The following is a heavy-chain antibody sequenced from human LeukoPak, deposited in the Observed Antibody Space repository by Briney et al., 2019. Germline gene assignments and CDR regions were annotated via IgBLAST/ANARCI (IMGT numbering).Heavy chain of an antibody. J-gene: IGHJ3*02. CDR3: ARVGYYDSSGYPAAAFDI. V-gene: IGHV4-34*01. CDR2: INHSGST. CDR1: GGSFSGYY. Sequence: SETLSLTCAVYGGSFSGYYWSWIRQPPGKGLEWIGEINHSGSTNYNPSLKSRVTISVDTSKNQFSLKLSSVTAADTAVYYCARVGYYDSSGYPAAAFDIWGQGTMVTVSS. D-gene: IGHD3-22*01.